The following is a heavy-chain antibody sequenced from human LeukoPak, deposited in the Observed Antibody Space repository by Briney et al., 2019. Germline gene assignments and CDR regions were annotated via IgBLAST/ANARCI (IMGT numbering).Heavy chain of an antibody. Sequence: PSETLSLTCTVSGGSISSYYWSWIRQPAGKGLEWIGRIYTSGSTNYNPSLKSRVTMSVDTSKNQFSLKLSSVTAADTAVYYCARTGGSSRWNYYYYGMDVWGQGTTVTVSS. V-gene: IGHV4-4*07. CDR2: IYTSGST. CDR3: ARTGGSSRWNYYYYGMDV. D-gene: IGHD6-13*01. J-gene: IGHJ6*02. CDR1: GGSISSYY.